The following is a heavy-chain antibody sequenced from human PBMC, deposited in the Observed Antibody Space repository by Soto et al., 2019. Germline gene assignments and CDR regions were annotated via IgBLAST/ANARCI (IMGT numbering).Heavy chain of an antibody. Sequence: TSETLSLTCTVSGDSIRSSYWTWIRQAPGRGLEWIGDIYHTGTTNYNPSLKSRVSISVDTSKNQFSLRLRSVTAADTAIYFCAKISAGSTDETMFTVFDHWGQGTLVTVPS. CDR2: IYHTGTT. CDR3: AKISAGSTDETMFTVFDH. D-gene: IGHD6-13*01. CDR1: GDSIRSSY. J-gene: IGHJ4*02. V-gene: IGHV4-59*03.